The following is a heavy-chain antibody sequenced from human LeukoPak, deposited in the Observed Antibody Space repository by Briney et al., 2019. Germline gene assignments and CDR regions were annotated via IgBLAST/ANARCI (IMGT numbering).Heavy chain of an antibody. V-gene: IGHV5-51*01. CDR2: IHPADSDI. CDR1: GHTFTNYW. J-gene: IGHJ5*02. Sequence: GESLKISCKASGHTFTNYWTGWLRQTPGRGLEWMGIIHPADSDIVYSPSLQGQVTISADKSISTVHLEWSSLQAADSALYYGESCYHYSNEFEPWGQGTLVTVSS. D-gene: IGHD4-11*01. CDR3: ESCYHYSNEFEP.